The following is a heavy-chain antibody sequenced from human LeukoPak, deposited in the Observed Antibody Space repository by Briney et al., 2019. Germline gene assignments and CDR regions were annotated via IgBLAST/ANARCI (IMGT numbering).Heavy chain of an antibody. J-gene: IGHJ4*02. CDR1: GFLFRAYA. V-gene: IGHV3-23*01. D-gene: IGHD3-3*01. CDR2: ITITDGGA. CDR3: AREAWRPYLDY. Sequence: GGTLRLSCEASGFLFRAYAMSWVRQAPGKGLEWLSTITITDGGAYYIDSVKGRFTMSRDNSKNTLYLQMNSLRAEDTAVYYCAREAWRPYLDYWGQGTPVTVSS.